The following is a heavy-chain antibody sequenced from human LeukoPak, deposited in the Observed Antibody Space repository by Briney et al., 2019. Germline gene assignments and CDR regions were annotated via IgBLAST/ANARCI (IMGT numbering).Heavy chain of an antibody. CDR2: MNPNSGNT. V-gene: IGHV1-8*03. CDR1: GYTFTSYD. D-gene: IGHD2-8*01. Sequence: GASVKVSCKASGYTFTSYDINWVRQATGQGLEWMGWMNPNSGNTGYAQKFQGRVTITRNTSISTAYMELSSLRSEDTAVYYCARRRMVYASNWFDPWGQGTLVTVSS. J-gene: IGHJ5*02. CDR3: ARRRMVYASNWFDP.